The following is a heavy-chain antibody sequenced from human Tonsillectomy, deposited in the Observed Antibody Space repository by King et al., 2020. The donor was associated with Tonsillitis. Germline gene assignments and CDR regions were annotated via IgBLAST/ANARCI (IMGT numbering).Heavy chain of an antibody. CDR3: ARLDDSSGYYDV. Sequence: QLQESGPGLVKPSETLSLTCTASGGSISSYYWSWIRQPAGKGLEWIGRILTSGSTNYNPSLKSRVTMPVDTSKNQFSLKLSSVTAADTAVYYCARLDDSSGYYDVWGQGTLVTVSS. J-gene: IGHJ4*02. CDR1: GGSISSYY. D-gene: IGHD3-22*01. V-gene: IGHV4-4*07. CDR2: ILTSGST.